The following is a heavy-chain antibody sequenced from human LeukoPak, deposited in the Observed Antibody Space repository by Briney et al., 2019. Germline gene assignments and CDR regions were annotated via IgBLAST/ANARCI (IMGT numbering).Heavy chain of an antibody. J-gene: IGHJ5*02. CDR1: GGSFSSYA. V-gene: IGHV1-69*05. CDR2: INPVFNTP. CDR3: ARVSARDCSSNSCWGWLDP. D-gene: IGHD2-2*01. Sequence: SVKVSCKASGGSFSSYAILWVRQAPGQGLEWMGGINPVFNTPHYAPKFQGRVTITMDGSTSTVYMELSSLKSEDTAVFYCARVSARDCSSNSCWGWLDPWGQGTLVTVSS.